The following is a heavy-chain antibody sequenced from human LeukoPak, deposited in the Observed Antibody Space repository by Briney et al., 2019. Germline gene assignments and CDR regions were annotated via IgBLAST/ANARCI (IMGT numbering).Heavy chain of an antibody. CDR2: ISYDGSNK. V-gene: IGHV3-30*18. CDR1: GSTFSSYG. J-gene: IGHJ4*02. D-gene: IGHD6-6*01. Sequence: GGALRLSCAASGSTFSSYGMHWVRQAPGKGLGWGAVISYDGSNKYYADSVKGRFTISRDNSKNTLYLQMNSLRAEDTAAYYCAKDIEYSSSSFDYWGQGTLVTVSS. CDR3: AKDIEYSSSSFDY.